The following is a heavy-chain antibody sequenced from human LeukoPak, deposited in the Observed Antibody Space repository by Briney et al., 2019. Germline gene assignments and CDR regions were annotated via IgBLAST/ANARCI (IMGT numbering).Heavy chain of an antibody. D-gene: IGHD4-17*01. V-gene: IGHV1-2*02. CDR1: GYTFTTYY. J-gene: IGHJ2*01. Sequence: GASVKVSCKASGYTFTTYYIYWVRQAPGQGLEWMGWINPNSGGTNYAQKFQGRVTMTRDTSISTAYMELSRLRSDDTAVYYCARDLDIDYGESHWHFDLWGRGTLVTVSS. CDR2: INPNSGGT. CDR3: ARDLDIDYGESHWHFDL.